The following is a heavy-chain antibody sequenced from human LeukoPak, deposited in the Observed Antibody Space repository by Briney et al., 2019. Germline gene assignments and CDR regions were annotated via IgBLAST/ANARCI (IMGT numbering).Heavy chain of an antibody. CDR1: GYTFTGYY. V-gene: IGHV1-2*02. D-gene: IGHD3-10*01. CDR2: INPNSGGT. Sequence: GASVKVSCKASGYTFTGYYMHWVRQAPGQGLEWMGWINPNSGGTNYAQKFQGRVTMTRDTSISTAYMELSRLRSDDTPVYYCARSYGSGSYYNQLRYYYYGMDVWGQGTTVTVSS. CDR3: ARSYGSGSYYNQLRYYYYGMDV. J-gene: IGHJ6*02.